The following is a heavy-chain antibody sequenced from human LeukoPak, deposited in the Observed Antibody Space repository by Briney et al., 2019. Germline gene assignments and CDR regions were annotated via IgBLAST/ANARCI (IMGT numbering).Heavy chain of an antibody. D-gene: IGHD2-2*01. CDR2: INPSGGST. J-gene: IGHJ6*03. V-gene: IGHV1-46*01. CDR1: GYTFTSYY. Sequence: GASVKVSCKASGYTFTSYYMHWVRQAPGQGLEWMGIINPSGGSTSYAQKFQGRVTMTRDMSTSTVYMELSSLRSEATAVYYCAREGCSSTSCQTYYYYYYMDVWGKGTTVTVSS. CDR3: AREGCSSTSCQTYYYYYYMDV.